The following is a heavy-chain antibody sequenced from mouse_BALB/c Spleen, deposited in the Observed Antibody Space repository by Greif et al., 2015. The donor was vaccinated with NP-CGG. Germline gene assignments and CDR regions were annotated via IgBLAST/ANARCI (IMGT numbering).Heavy chain of an antibody. Sequence: EVKLMESGPGLVKPSQSLSLTCTVTGYSITSDYAWNWIRQFPGNKLEWMGYISYSGSTSYNPSLESRISITRDTSKNQCFLQLNSVTTEDTATYYCARFYYGSSYWYFDVWGAGTTVTVSS. CDR3: ARFYYGSSYWYFDV. CDR2: ISYSGST. V-gene: IGHV3-2*02. CDR1: GYSITSDYA. D-gene: IGHD1-1*01. J-gene: IGHJ1*01.